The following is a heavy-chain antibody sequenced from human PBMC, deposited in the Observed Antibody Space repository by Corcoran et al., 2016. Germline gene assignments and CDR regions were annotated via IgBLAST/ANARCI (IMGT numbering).Heavy chain of an antibody. J-gene: IGHJ6*02. V-gene: IGHV3-43*01. D-gene: IGHD2-2*01. CDR2: ISWDGGST. CDR1: GFTFDDYT. CDR3: AKDIGCCSNHYYYYGMDV. Sequence: EVQLVESGGVVVQPGGSLRLSCAASGFTFDDYTMHWVRQAPGKGLEWVSLISWDGGSTYYADSVKGRFTISRDNSKNSLYLQMNSLRTEDNALYYCAKDIGCCSNHYYYYGMDVWGQGTTVTVSS.